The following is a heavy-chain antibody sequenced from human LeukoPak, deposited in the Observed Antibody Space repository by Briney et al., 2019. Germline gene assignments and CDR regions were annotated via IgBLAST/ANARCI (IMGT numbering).Heavy chain of an antibody. D-gene: IGHD3-16*02. V-gene: IGHV4-59*11. CDR2: IYYSGST. J-gene: IGHJ4*02. CDR3: ARYVWGSYPTFEDY. Sequence: SETLSLTCTVSGGSISSHYWSWIRQPPGKGLEWIGYIYYSGSTNYNPSLKSRVTISVDTSKDQFSLRLSSVTAADTAVYYCARYVWGSYPTFEDYWGQGTLVTVSS. CDR1: GGSISSHY.